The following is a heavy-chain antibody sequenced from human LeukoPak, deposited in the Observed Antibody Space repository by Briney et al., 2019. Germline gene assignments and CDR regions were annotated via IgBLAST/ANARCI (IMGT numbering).Heavy chain of an antibody. CDR2: IYYSGST. D-gene: IGHD2-2*02. J-gene: IGHJ4*02. CDR3: ARFTTSGYCSSTSCYKTGYYFDY. V-gene: IGHV4-59*01. Sequence: SETLSLTCTVSGGSISSYYWSWIRQPPGKGLEWIGYIYYSGSTNYNPSLKSRVTISVDTSKNQFSLKLSSVTAADTAVYYCARFTTSGYCSSTSCYKTGYYFDYWGQGTLVTVSS. CDR1: GGSISSYY.